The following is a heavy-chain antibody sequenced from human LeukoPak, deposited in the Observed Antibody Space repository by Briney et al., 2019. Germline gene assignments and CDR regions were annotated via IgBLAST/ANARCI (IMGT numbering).Heavy chain of an antibody. D-gene: IGHD3-22*01. CDR3: ARDVTYYYDSSGRDLYYYYGMDV. Sequence: SETLSLTCTVSGGSISRYYWSWIRQPPGKELEWIGYSYYSGSTNYNPSLKSRVTISVDRSKNQFSLKLTSVTTADTAVYYCARDVTYYYDSSGRDLYYYYGMDVWGQGTTVTVSS. J-gene: IGHJ6*02. CDR2: SYYSGST. V-gene: IGHV4-59*01. CDR1: GGSISRYY.